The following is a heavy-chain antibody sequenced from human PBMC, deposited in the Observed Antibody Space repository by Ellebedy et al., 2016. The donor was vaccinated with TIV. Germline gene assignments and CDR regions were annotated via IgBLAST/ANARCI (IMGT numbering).Heavy chain of an antibody. V-gene: IGHV3-48*04. CDR2: ISHSSITM. J-gene: IGHJ3*02. CDR3: ATDGSYGDYRSPTHAFVM. D-gene: IGHD4-17*01. Sequence: GGSLRLSCAASGFTFISYSMNWVRQAPGKGLEWISYISHSSITMYYADSVKGRFTVSRDNAKNSLFLLMNSLSAEDTAVYYCATDGSYGDYRSPTHAFVMWGQGTMVAVSS. CDR1: GFTFISYS.